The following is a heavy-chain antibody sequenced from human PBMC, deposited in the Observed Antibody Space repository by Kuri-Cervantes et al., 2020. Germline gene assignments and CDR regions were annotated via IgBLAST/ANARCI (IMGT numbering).Heavy chain of an antibody. CDR3: ARIAAATIIGGYYYYGMDV. Sequence: GSLRLSCAVYGGSFSGYYWSWIRQPPGKGLEWIGEINHSGSTNYNPSLKSRLTISVDKSKNQFSLKLSSVTAADTAVYYCARIAAATIIGGYYYYGMDVWGQGTTVTVSS. CDR2: INHSGST. CDR1: GGSFSGYY. D-gene: IGHD6-13*01. V-gene: IGHV4-34*01. J-gene: IGHJ6*02.